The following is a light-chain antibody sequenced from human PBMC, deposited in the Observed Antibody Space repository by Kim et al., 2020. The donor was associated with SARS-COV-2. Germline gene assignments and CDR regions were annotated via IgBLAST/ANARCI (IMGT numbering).Light chain of an antibody. J-gene: IGKJ2*01. CDR1: QSIRSS. V-gene: IGKV3-11*01. CDR2: DAF. Sequence: LSLSPGESAPLSRRASQSIRSSLAWYQHKPGQAPRLLIYDAFNRATGIPARFSGSGSGTDFTLTISSLGPEDFAVYYCQQRSNWYTFGQGTSLEI. CDR3: QQRSNWYT.